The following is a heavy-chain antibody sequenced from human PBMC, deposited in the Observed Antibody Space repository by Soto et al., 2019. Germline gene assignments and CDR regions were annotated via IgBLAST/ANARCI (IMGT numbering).Heavy chain of an antibody. V-gene: IGHV3-23*01. J-gene: IGHJ4*02. CDR2: ISGSGGST. D-gene: IGHD1-26*01. CDR1: GFTFSSYA. CDR3: AKASGRDTGAIDY. Sequence: PGGSLSLSCAASGFTFSSYAMSWVRQAPGKGLEWVSGISGSGGSTYYADSVKGRFTISRDNSKNTLYLQMNSLRAEDTAVYYCAKASGRDTGAIDYWGQGTLVTVSS.